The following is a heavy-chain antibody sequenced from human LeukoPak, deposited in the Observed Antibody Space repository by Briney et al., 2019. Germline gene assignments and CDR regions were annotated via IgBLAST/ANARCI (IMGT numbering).Heavy chain of an antibody. CDR2: IYHSGST. CDR1: GGSISSSNW. D-gene: IGHD1-14*01. CDR3: AKVQHHPRFSFDP. Sequence: SGTLSLTCAVSGGSISSSNWWSWVRQPPGKGLEWIGEIYHSGSTNYNPSLKSRVTISVDKSKNQFSLKLSSVTAADTAVYYCAKVQHHPRFSFDPGGQGTLFTVSS. J-gene: IGHJ5*02. V-gene: IGHV4-4*02.